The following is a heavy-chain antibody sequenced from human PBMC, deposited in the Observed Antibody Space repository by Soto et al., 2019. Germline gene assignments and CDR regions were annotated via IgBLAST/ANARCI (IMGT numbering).Heavy chain of an antibody. Sequence: ASVKVSCKTSGYTFTNFHIHWVRQAPGQGLEWMGMIDPCGGITKDAQRFQGRITMTRDTSTSTAYMELRSLRSDDTAVYYCARVRKGTMIVVVIPTNYGMDVWGQGTTVTVSS. D-gene: IGHD3-22*01. J-gene: IGHJ6*02. CDR3: ARVRKGTMIVVVIPTNYGMDV. V-gene: IGHV1-46*01. CDR2: IDPCGGIT. CDR1: GYTFTNFH.